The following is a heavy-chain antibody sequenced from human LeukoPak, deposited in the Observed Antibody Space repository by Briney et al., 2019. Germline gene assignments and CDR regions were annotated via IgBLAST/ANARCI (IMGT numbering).Heavy chain of an antibody. Sequence: GGSLRLFCAASGFTFSSYSMSWGRQAPGKGLEWVSYISSSGSSIYYADAVKGRFTISRDNAKNTLYLQMNSLRAEDTAVYYCAKVLIWTYGSGNYYKGAFDIWGQGTMVTVFS. CDR2: ISSSGSSI. J-gene: IGHJ3*02. D-gene: IGHD3-10*01. CDR3: AKVLIWTYGSGNYYKGAFDI. CDR1: GFTFSSYS. V-gene: IGHV3-48*01.